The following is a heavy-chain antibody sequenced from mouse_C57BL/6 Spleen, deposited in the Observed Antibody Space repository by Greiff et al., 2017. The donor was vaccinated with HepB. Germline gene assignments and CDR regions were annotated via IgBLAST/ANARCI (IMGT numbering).Heavy chain of an antibody. J-gene: IGHJ1*03. CDR3: AREEPLRYFDV. CDR2: INPYNGGT. Sequence: EVQLQQSGPVLVKPGASVKMSCKASGYTFTDYYMNWVKQSHGKSLEWIGVINPYNGGTSYNQKFKGKATLTVDKSSSTAYMELNSLTSEDSAVYDCAREEPLRYFDVWGTGTTVTVSS. CDR1: GYTFTDYY. D-gene: IGHD1-3*01. V-gene: IGHV1-19*01.